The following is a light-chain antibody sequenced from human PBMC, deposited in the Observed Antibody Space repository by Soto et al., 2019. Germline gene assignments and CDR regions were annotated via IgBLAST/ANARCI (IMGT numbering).Light chain of an antibody. J-gene: IGKJ1*01. Sequence: EIVLTQSPAPLSLSPGERATLSCRASQSVSSYLAWYQQKPGQAPRLLIYDASNRATGSPASFSGSGSGTDFTLTISSLEPEDFAVYYCQQRSNWHPWTFGQGTKVAIK. CDR3: QQRSNWHPWT. CDR1: QSVSSY. V-gene: IGKV3-11*01. CDR2: DAS.